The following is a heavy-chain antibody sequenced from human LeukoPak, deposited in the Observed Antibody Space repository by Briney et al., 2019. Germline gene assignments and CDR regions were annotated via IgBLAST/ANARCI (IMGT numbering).Heavy chain of an antibody. CDR3: ARGGRIAAAGTGYFDY. CDR2: INHSGST. V-gene: IGHV4-34*01. J-gene: IGHJ4*02. Sequence: SETLSLTCAVYGGSFSGYYWSWIRQPPGKGLEWNGEINHSGSTNYNPSLKSRVTISVDTSKNQFSLELSSVTAADTAVYYCARGGRIAAAGTGYFDYWGQGTLVTVSS. CDR1: GGSFSGYY. D-gene: IGHD6-13*01.